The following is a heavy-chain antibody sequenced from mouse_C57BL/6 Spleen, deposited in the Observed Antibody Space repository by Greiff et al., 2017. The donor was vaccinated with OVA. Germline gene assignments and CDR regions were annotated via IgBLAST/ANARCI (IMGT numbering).Heavy chain of an antibody. D-gene: IGHD1-1*01. CDR2: IHPNSGST. J-gene: IGHJ2*01. CDR3: ARGATVVASYFDY. Sequence: QVQLQQPGAELVKPGASVKLSCKASGYTFTSYWMHWVKQRPGQGLEWIGMIHPNSGSTNYNEKFKSKATLTVDKSSSTAYMQLSSLTSEDSAVYYGARGATVVASYFDYWGQGTTLTVSS. V-gene: IGHV1-64*01. CDR1: GYTFTSYW.